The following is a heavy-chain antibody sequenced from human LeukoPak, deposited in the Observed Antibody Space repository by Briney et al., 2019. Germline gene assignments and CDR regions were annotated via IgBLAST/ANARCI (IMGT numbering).Heavy chain of an antibody. Sequence: PSETLSLTCAVYGGSFSGYYWSWIRQPPGKGLEWIGEINHSGSTNYNPSLKSRVTISVDTSKNQFSLKLSSVTAADTAVYYCARAPVGFAKGYFDYWGQGTLVTVSS. D-gene: IGHD1-26*01. J-gene: IGHJ4*02. CDR2: INHSGST. CDR3: ARAPVGFAKGYFDY. CDR1: GGSFSGYY. V-gene: IGHV4-34*01.